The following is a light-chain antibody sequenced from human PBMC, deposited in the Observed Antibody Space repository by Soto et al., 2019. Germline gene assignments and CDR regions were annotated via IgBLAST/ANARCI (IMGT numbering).Light chain of an antibody. J-gene: IGKJ4*01. CDR1: QSVSVY. V-gene: IGKV1-39*01. Sequence: DIQMTQSPSSLSAAVGDRFTITCRTSQSVSVYLNWYQQKPGKAPNLLIYVASNLQSGVPSRFSGSGSGTEFTLTISSLQPEDFATYYCQQNDSTPLTFGGGTKVDIK. CDR2: VAS. CDR3: QQNDSTPLT.